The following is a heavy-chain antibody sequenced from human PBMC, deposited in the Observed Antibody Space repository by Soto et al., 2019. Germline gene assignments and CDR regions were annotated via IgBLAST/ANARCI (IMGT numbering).Heavy chain of an antibody. CDR3: ARDKGTIFGVVTDPYFDY. Sequence: ASVKVSCKASGYTFTSYGISWVRQAPGQGLEWMGWISAYNGNTNYAQKLQGRVTMTTDTSTSTAYMELRSLRSDDTAVYYCARDKGTIFGVVTDPYFDYWGQGTLVTVSS. J-gene: IGHJ4*02. D-gene: IGHD3-3*01. CDR2: ISAYNGNT. CDR1: GYTFTSYG. V-gene: IGHV1-18*01.